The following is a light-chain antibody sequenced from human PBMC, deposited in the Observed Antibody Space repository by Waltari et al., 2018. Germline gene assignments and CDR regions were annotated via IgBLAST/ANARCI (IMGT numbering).Light chain of an antibody. Sequence: DIVMTQSPDTLAASLGERATIHCPTRQRVLYRSNNKNYLAWYQQKPGQPPKLLIYWASTRDSGVPDRFIGSGSGTEFTLTIRSLQAEDVAVYYCQQYVRTPSLTFGGGTKVEI. CDR3: QQYVRTPSLT. CDR1: QRVLYRSNNKNY. J-gene: IGKJ4*01. V-gene: IGKV4-1*01. CDR2: WAS.